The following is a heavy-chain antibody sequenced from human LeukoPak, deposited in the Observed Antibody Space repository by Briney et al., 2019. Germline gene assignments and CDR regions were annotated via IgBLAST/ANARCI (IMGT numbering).Heavy chain of an antibody. D-gene: IGHD6-19*01. Sequence: GSLRLSCTASGFTFSTYSMSWVRQAPGKGLEWVSAISGSGGSTYYADSVKGRFTISRDNSKNTLYLQMNSLRAEDTAVYYCAKGSQWLVRGNWFDPWGQGTLVTVSS. CDR3: AKGSQWLVRGNWFDP. CDR2: ISGSGGST. CDR1: GFTFSTYS. V-gene: IGHV3-23*01. J-gene: IGHJ5*02.